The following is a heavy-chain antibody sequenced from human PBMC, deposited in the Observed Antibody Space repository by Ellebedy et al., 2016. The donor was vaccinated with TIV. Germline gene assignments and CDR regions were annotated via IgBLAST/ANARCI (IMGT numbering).Heavy chain of an antibody. V-gene: IGHV1-2*04. D-gene: IGHD3-9*01. J-gene: IGHJ6*02. Sequence: ASVKVSCKASGYTFTGYYLHWVRQAPGQGLECMGWINPNSGGTNYAQKFQGWVTMTRDTSISTAYMELSRLRSDDTAVYYCARVLVNGDYYGMDVWGQGTTVTVSS. CDR2: INPNSGGT. CDR1: GYTFTGYY. CDR3: ARVLVNGDYYGMDV.